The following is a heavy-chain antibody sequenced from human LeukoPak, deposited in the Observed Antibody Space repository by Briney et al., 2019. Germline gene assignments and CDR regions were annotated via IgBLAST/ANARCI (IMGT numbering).Heavy chain of an antibody. CDR1: GFSLSTSGVG. CDR3: AHPSPYSSSFPLDY. CDR2: IYWNDNK. V-gene: IGHV2-5*01. J-gene: IGHJ4*02. Sequence: SGPRLVKPTQTLTLTCTFSGFSLSTSGVGVGWIRQPPGKALEWLALIYWNDNKRYSPSLKSRLTITKDTSKNQVVLTMTNMDPVDTATYYCAHPSPYSSSFPLDYWGQGTLVTVSS. D-gene: IGHD6-6*01.